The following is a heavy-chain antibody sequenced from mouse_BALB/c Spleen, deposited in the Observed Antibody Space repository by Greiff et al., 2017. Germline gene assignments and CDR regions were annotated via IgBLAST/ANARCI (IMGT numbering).Heavy chain of an antibody. CDR3: ARDGLGLERSWFAY. CDR2: INSNGGST. J-gene: IGHJ3*01. Sequence: EVKVVESGGGLVQPGGSLKLSCAASGFTFSSYGMSWVRQTPDKRLELVATINSNGGSTYYPDSVKGRFTISRDNAKNTLYLQMSSLKSEDTAMYYCARDGLGLERSWFAYWGQGTLVTVSA. D-gene: IGHD3-1*01. CDR1: GFTFSSYG. V-gene: IGHV5-6-3*01.